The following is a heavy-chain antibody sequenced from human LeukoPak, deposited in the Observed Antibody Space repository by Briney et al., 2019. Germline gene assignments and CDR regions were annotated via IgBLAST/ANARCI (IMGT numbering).Heavy chain of an antibody. V-gene: IGHV4-34*01. Sequence: SETLSLTCAVYGGSFSGYYWSGIRQPPGKGLEWIGEINHSGSTNYNPSLKSRVTISVDTSKNQFSLKLSSVTAADTAVYYCARGGGDIVVVPAAFDYFDYWGQGTLVTVSS. J-gene: IGHJ4*02. CDR1: GGSFSGYY. D-gene: IGHD2-2*01. CDR2: INHSGST. CDR3: ARGGGDIVVVPAAFDYFDY.